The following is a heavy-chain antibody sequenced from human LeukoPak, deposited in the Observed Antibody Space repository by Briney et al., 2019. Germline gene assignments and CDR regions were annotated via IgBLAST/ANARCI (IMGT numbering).Heavy chain of an antibody. Sequence: GASLRLSCAASGSTFSSYAMSWVRQAPGKGLEWVSAISGSGGSTYYADSVKGRFTISRDNSKNTLYLQMNSLRAEDTAVYYCAKLASITMVRGVTVPHFDYWGQGTLVTVSS. D-gene: IGHD3-10*01. J-gene: IGHJ4*02. V-gene: IGHV3-23*01. CDR3: AKLASITMVRGVTVPHFDY. CDR2: ISGSGGST. CDR1: GSTFSSYA.